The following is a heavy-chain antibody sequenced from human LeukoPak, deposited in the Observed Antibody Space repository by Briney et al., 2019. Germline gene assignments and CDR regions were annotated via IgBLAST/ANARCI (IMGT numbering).Heavy chain of an antibody. Sequence: GGSLRLSCAASGFTFGTYDMQWVRQAPGKGLEWVSGISRTGPTYYSDSVRGRFTISRDNSKDTLYLQMNSLRAEDTAVYYCAKGGYSNFENWGQGTMVPVSS. D-gene: IGHD2-2*03. J-gene: IGHJ3*02. CDR3: AKGGYSNFEN. V-gene: IGHV3-23*01. CDR1: GFTFGTYD. CDR2: ISRTGPT.